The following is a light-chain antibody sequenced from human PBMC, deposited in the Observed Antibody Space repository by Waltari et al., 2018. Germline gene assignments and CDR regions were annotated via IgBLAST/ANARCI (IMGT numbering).Light chain of an antibody. CDR1: SGHSSNI. Sequence: QLVLTQSPAASASLGASVKLTCTLSSGHSSNIIAWLQQQPGKGPRYLMTVNSDGSHRKGDVIPDRVSGSSSGAERYLTISSLQSEDEADYYCETGGHGTWVFGGGTKLTVL. V-gene: IGLV4-69*01. J-gene: IGLJ3*02. CDR2: VNSDGSH. CDR3: ETGGHGTWV.